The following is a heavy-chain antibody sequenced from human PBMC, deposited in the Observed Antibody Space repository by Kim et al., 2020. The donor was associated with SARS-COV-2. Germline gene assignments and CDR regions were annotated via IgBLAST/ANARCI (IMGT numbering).Heavy chain of an antibody. CDR3: ARDLVGGWALDH. Sequence: ASVKVSCKASGYTFTNYHIHWVRQAPGQGLEYMGIISPRGQDTRYSQKFQGRVVVTSDTSTTTVFMELDSLTSDDTALYYCARDLVGGWALDHWGQGTLVIVSS. CDR1: GYTFTNYH. J-gene: IGHJ4*02. CDR2: ISPRGQDT. V-gene: IGHV1-46*01. D-gene: IGHD6-19*01.